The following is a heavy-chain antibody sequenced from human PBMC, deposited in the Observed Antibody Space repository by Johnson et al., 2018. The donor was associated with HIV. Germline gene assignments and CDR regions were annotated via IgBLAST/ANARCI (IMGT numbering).Heavy chain of an antibody. CDR3: ARDGESQRLPLGDAFDV. CDR1: GFSVSNNY. CDR2: IYSGGNT. J-gene: IGHJ3*01. Sequence: MQLVESGGDLVQPGGSLRLSCGASGFSVSNNYMRWVRQAPGKGLEWVSVIYSGGNTYYADSVRGRFTISRDNSKNTLYLQMDNLRVEDTAIYYCARDGESQRLPLGDAFDVWGQGTLVTVSS. D-gene: IGHD6-25*01. V-gene: IGHV3-66*01.